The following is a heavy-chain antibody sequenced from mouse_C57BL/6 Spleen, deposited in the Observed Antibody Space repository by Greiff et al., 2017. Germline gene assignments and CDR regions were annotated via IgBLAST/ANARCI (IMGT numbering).Heavy chain of an antibody. J-gene: IGHJ4*01. V-gene: IGHV1-54*01. CDR2: IYPGDGDT. Sequence: QVQLQQSGAELVRPGTSVKVSCKASGYAFTNYLIEWVKQRPGKGLEWIGQIYPGDGDTNYNGKFKGKATLTADKSSSTAYMQLSSLTSEDSAVYFCARSLYGMDYWGQGTSVTVSS. CDR1: GYAFTNYL. CDR3: ARSLYGMDY.